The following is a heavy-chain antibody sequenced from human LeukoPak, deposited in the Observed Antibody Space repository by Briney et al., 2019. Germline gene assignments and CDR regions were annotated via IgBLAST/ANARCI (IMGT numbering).Heavy chain of an antibody. D-gene: IGHD4-23*01. CDR1: GGSISSSSYY. V-gene: IGHV4-39*07. CDR2: IYYSGSI. J-gene: IGHJ4*02. CDR3: ARVTVALFDY. Sequence: SETLSLTCTVSGGSISSSSYYWGWIRQPPGKGLEWIGSIYYSGSIYYNPSLKSRVTISVDTSKNQFSLKLSSVTAADTAVYYCARVTVALFDYWGQGTLVTVSS.